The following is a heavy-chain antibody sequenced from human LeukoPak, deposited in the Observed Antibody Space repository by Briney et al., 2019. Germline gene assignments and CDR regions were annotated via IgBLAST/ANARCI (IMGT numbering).Heavy chain of an antibody. D-gene: IGHD3-3*01. Sequence: SETLSLTCTLSGGSLSSYYWSWIRQPAGKGLEWIGRIYTSGSTNYNPSLNSRVTMSVDTCKNQFSLKLSSVTAADTAVYYCARDGLDFWSGYYMESWFDPWGQGTLVTVSS. CDR2: IYTSGST. CDR3: ARDGLDFWSGYYMESWFDP. J-gene: IGHJ5*02. CDR1: GGSLSSYY. V-gene: IGHV4-4*07.